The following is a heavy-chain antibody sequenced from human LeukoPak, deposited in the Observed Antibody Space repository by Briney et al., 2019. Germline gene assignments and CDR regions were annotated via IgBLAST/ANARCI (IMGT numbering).Heavy chain of an antibody. CDR1: GDALSHYY. V-gene: IGHV4-59*13. CDR2: IYYRGRT. Sequence: SQSLSLPRTVSGDALSHYYWRWIPRPPGKAREGIGYIYYRGRTNYNPSLKRRVTISLDTSQHQFPLKARPVTAAHTPRVFCRSNIASRGLYFALWGGGTLVTVSS. D-gene: IGHD5-12*01. J-gene: IGHJ2*01. CDR3: RSNIASRGLYFAL.